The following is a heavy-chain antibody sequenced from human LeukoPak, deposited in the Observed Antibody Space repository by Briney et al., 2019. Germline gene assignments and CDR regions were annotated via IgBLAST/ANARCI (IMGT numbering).Heavy chain of an antibody. V-gene: IGHV4-34*01. CDR2: INHSGST. CDR1: GGSFSGYY. D-gene: IGHD3-10*01. Sequence: SETLSLTCAVYGGSFSGYYWSWIRQPPGKGLEWIGEINHSGSTNYNPSLKSRVTMSVDTSKNQFSLKLSSVTAADTAVYYCATAVRGGFDIWGQGTMVTVSS. J-gene: IGHJ3*02. CDR3: ATAVRGGFDI.